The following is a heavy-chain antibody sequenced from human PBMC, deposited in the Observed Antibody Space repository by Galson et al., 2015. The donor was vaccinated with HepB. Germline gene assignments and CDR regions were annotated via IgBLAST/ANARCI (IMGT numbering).Heavy chain of an antibody. Sequence: SLRLSCAASGFTFPNYDMNWVRQAPGKGLEWVSSISNNGYYIFYSDAVEGRFTISRDNAKNSLYLQMNSLRVEDTAVYYCTGRGTMITFGGSIVNDRAYGMDVWGQGTTVTVSS. CDR2: ISNNGYYI. V-gene: IGHV3-21*06. CDR1: GFTFPNYD. D-gene: IGHD3-16*02. CDR3: TGRGTMITFGGSIVNDRAYGMDV. J-gene: IGHJ6*02.